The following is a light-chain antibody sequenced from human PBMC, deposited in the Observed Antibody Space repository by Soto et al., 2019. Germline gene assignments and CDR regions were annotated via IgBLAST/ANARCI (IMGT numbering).Light chain of an antibody. CDR1: SSNIGAGYD. CDR3: QSYDSSLSGHVV. CDR2: GNS. J-gene: IGLJ2*01. V-gene: IGLV1-40*01. Sequence: QSVLTQPPSVSGAPGQRVTISCTGRSSNIGAGYDVHWYQQLPGTAPKLLIDGNSNRPSGVPDRFSGSKSGTSASLAITGLQAEDEADYYCQSYDSSLSGHVVFGGGTKLTVL.